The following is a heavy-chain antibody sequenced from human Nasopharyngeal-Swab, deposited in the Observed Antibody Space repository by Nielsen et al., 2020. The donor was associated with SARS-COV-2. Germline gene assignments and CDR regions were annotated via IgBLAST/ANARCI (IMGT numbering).Heavy chain of an antibody. J-gene: IGHJ5*02. CDR3: ARGGNRGVFNWFDP. V-gene: IGHV7-4-1*02. Sequence: WARQAPGQGLEWMGWINTNTGNPTYAQGFTGRVVFSSDTSVSTAYLQISSLKAEDTAVYYCARGGNRGVFNWFDPWGQGTLVTVSS. CDR2: INTNTGNP. D-gene: IGHD3-10*01.